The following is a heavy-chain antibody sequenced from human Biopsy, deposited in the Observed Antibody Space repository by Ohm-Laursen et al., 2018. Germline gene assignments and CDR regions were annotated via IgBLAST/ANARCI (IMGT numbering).Heavy chain of an antibody. J-gene: IGHJ2*01. CDR2: IYFTGRA. CDR1: GGPIDSYY. CDR3: ASAGYNPDWNFDL. V-gene: IGHV4-59*08. Sequence: SETLSLTCTVSGGPIDSYYWSWIRQPPGKALEWIGYIYFTGRASYNLSLKSRVTRSVNTSKKQFSLRLSSVTAADTAVYYCASAGYNPDWNFDLWGRGTRVTVSS. D-gene: IGHD5-24*01.